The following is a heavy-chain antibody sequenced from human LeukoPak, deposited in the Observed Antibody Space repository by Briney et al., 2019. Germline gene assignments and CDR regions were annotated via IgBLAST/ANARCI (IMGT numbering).Heavy chain of an antibody. V-gene: IGHV3-33*06. CDR1: GFTFSSYG. Sequence: GGSLRLSCAASGFTFSSYGMHWVRQAPGKGLEWVAVIWYDGSNKYYADSVKGRFTISRDNSKNTLYLQMNSLRAEDTAVYYCAKEYGSGSYPNWGQGTLVTVSS. CDR3: AKEYGSGSYPN. D-gene: IGHD3-10*01. CDR2: IWYDGSNK. J-gene: IGHJ4*02.